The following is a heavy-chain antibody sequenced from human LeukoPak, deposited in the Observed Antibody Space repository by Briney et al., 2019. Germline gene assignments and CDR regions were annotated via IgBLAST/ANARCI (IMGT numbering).Heavy chain of an antibody. CDR1: GDSISNNNAA. J-gene: IGHJ4*02. CDR2: TYYRSEWYS. D-gene: IGHD6-19*01. V-gene: IGHV6-1*01. Sequence: SQTLSLTCAISGDSISNNNAAWNWIRQSPSRGLEWLGRTYYRSEWYSEYAISVKGRITIKPDTSKNQFSLQVNSVTPDDAAVYYCAGAVSGWIAYWGQGTLVTVSS. CDR3: AGAVSGWIAY.